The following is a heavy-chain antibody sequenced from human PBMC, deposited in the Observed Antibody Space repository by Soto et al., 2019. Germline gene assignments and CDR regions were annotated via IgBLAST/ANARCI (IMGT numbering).Heavy chain of an antibody. CDR3: ARSYCSSARCYPYFDY. J-gene: IGHJ4*02. CDR2: VYYSGST. V-gene: IGHV4-59*01. Sequence: SETLSLTCTVSGGSISRYYWSWIRQPPGKGLEWIGYVYYSGSTNYNPSLKSRVTISVDTSKNQFSLNLSSVTAADTAVFYCARSYCSSARCYPYFDYWGQGTLVTVSS. D-gene: IGHD2-2*01. CDR1: GGSISRYY.